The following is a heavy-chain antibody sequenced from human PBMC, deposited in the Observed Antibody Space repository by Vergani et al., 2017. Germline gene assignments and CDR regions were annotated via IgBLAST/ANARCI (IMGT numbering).Heavy chain of an antibody. CDR1: GYTFTGYY. Sequence: QVQLVQSGAEVKKPGASVKVSCKASGYTFTGYYMHWVRQAPGQGLEWMGWINPNSGGTNYAQKFQGRVTMTRDTSLSPAYMELSRLRSDDTAVYYFARDAPYYDILTGYPLVDYWGQGTLVTVSS. D-gene: IGHD3-9*01. J-gene: IGHJ4*02. CDR2: INPNSGGT. V-gene: IGHV1-2*02. CDR3: ARDAPYYDILTGYPLVDY.